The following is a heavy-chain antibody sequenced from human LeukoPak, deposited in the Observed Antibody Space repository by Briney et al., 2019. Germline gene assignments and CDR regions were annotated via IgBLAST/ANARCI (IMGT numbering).Heavy chain of an antibody. CDR3: ARRYCSGIICYPDY. CDR1: GYTFTGYY. V-gene: IGHV1-2*02. D-gene: IGHD2-15*01. J-gene: IGHJ4*02. CDR2: INPSGGVT. Sequence: GGSVKVSCKASGYTFTGYYIHWVRQAPGQGLEWMGWINPSGGVTKYAQKFQGRVTMTRDTSISTAYMELSRLTSDDTAVYFCARRYCSGIICYPDYWGQGTLVTVSA.